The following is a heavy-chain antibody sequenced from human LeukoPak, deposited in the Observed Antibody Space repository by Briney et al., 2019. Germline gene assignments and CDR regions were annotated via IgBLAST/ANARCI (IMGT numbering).Heavy chain of an antibody. CDR3: AKPPYGDYENDY. Sequence: GGSLRLSCAASGFTFSSYAMSWVRQAPGKGLEWVSAISGSGGSTYYADSVKGRFTISRDNSKNTLYPQMNSLRAEDTAVYYCAKPPYGDYENDYWGQGTLVTVSS. D-gene: IGHD4-17*01. CDR1: GFTFSSYA. V-gene: IGHV3-23*01. J-gene: IGHJ4*02. CDR2: ISGSGGST.